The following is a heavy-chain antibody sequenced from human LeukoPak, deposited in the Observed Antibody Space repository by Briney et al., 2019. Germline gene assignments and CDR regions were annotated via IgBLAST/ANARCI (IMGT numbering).Heavy chain of an antibody. Sequence: GGSLRLSCAASGFTFSSYSMNWVRQAPGKGLEWVSYISSSSSTIYYADSVKGRFTISRDNAKNSLYLRMNSLRDEDTAVYYCAREGFTVPPPQHWGHGTLVTVSS. J-gene: IGHJ1*01. CDR3: AREGFTVPPPQH. CDR2: ISSSSSTI. D-gene: IGHD6-6*01. CDR1: GFTFSSYS. V-gene: IGHV3-48*02.